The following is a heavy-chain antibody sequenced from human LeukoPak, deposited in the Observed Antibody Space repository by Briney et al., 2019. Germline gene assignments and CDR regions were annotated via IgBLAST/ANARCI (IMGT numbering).Heavy chain of an antibody. CDR2: LSGSGGGT. CDR1: GITLSNYG. V-gene: IGHV3-23*01. J-gene: IGHJ4*02. D-gene: IGHD3-10*01. CDR3: AKRGVVIRVFLVGFHKEAYYFDS. Sequence: GGSLRLSCAVSGITLSNYGMSWVRQAPGKGLEWVAGLSGSGGGTNYADSVQGRFTISRDNPKNTLYLQMNSLRAEDTAVYFCAKRGVVIRVFLVGFHKEAYYFDSWGQGALVAVSS.